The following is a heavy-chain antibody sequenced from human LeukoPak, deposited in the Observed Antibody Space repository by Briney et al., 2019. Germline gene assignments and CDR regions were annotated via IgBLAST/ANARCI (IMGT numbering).Heavy chain of an antibody. D-gene: IGHD3-16*01. Sequence: SETLSLTCTVSGGSISSGDYYWSWIRQPPGKGLEWIRYIYYSGSPYYNPSLKSRVTISVDTSKNQFSLKLSSVTAADTAVYYCARDRFDYVWGSFPPPGAFDIWGQGTMVTVSS. CDR2: IYYSGSP. J-gene: IGHJ3*02. CDR3: ARDRFDYVWGSFPPPGAFDI. CDR1: GGSISSGDYY. V-gene: IGHV4-30-4*08.